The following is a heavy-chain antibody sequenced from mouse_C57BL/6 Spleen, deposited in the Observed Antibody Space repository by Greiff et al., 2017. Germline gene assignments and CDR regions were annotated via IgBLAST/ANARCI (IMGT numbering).Heavy chain of an antibody. V-gene: IGHV1-64*01. Sequence: VQLQQSGAELVKPGASVKLSCKASGYTFTSYCIHWVKQRPGQGLEWIGVIHPGSGSTNYNEKFKGKATLTADTSSSTAYMQLSSLTSEDSAVYYCARCGSSRVASYFDVWGTGTTVTVSS. CDR1: GYTFTSYC. CDR2: IHPGSGST. D-gene: IGHD1-1*01. J-gene: IGHJ1*03. CDR3: ARCGSSRVASYFDV.